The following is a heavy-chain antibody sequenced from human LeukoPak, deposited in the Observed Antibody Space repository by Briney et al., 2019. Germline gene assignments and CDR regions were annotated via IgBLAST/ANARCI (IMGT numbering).Heavy chain of an antibody. Sequence: GGSLRLSCAASGFTFSSYAMSWVRQAPGKGLEWVSAISGSGGSTYYADSVKGRFTISRDNSKNTLYLQMNSLRAEDTAVYYCAKDPHSPYYDFWSGYSPTLFDYWGQGTLVTDSS. D-gene: IGHD3-3*01. J-gene: IGHJ4*02. CDR3: AKDPHSPYYDFWSGYSPTLFDY. V-gene: IGHV3-23*01. CDR1: GFTFSSYA. CDR2: ISGSGGST.